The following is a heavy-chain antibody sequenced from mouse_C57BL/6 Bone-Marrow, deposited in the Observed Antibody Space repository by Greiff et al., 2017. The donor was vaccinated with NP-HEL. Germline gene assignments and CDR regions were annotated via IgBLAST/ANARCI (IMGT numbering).Heavy chain of an antibody. CDR2: IYWDDDK. CDR1: GFSLSTSGMG. Sequence: QVTLKVCGPGILQSSQTLSLTCSFSGFSLSTSGMGVSWIRQPSGKGLEWLAHIYWDDDKRYTPSLKSRLTISKDTSRNQVFLKITSVDTADTATYYCARRASIYYGSRAPYYYAMDYWGQGTSVTVSS. CDR3: ARRASIYYGSRAPYYYAMDY. J-gene: IGHJ4*01. V-gene: IGHV8-12*01. D-gene: IGHD1-1*01.